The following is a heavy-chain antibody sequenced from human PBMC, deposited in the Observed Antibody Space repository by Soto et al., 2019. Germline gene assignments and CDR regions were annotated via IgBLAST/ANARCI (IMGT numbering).Heavy chain of an antibody. Sequence: ASVKVSCKESGYTFTCYYMHLVRQAPGQGLEWMGIINPSGGSTSYAQKCQGRATMTRDTSTSTVYMELSSLRSEDTAVYYCARINGIAAAGTWGQGTLVTVSS. CDR3: ARINGIAAAGT. J-gene: IGHJ5*02. V-gene: IGHV1-46*01. D-gene: IGHD6-13*01. CDR2: INPSGGST. CDR1: GYTFTCYY.